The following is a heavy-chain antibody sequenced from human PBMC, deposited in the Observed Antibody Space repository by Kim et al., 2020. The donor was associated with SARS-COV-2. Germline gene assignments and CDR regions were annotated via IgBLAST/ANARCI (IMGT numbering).Heavy chain of an antibody. CDR3: ARHSAVLRCLEWFPETNNWFDP. CDR2: IYYSGST. CDR1: GGSISSSSYY. D-gene: IGHD3-3*01. Sequence: SETLSLTCTVSGGSISSSSYYWGWIRQPPGKGLEWIGSIYYSGSTYYNPSLKSRVTISVDTSKNQFSLKLSSVTAADTAVYYCARHSAVLRCLEWFPETNNWFDPWGQGTLVTVSS. V-gene: IGHV4-39*01. J-gene: IGHJ5*02.